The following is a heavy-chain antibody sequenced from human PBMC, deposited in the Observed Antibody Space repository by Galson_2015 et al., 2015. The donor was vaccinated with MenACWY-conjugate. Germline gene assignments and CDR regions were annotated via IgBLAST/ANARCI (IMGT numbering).Heavy chain of an antibody. CDR2: IKADGSFS. CDR3: ARDNNWSFDS. D-gene: IGHD1-1*01. J-gene: IGHJ4*02. CDR1: GFTFNNYW. Sequence: RLSCAASGFTFNNYWMPWVRQPPGKGLEWISYIKADGSFSNYADSVKGRFTISTDNAKNMVYLQMDGLGDEDTAVYFCARDNNWSFDSWGQGTLVTVSS. V-gene: IGHV3-74*01.